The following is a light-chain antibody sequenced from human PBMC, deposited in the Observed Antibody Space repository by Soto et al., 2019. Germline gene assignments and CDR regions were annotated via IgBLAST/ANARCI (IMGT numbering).Light chain of an antibody. CDR2: GAS. J-gene: IGKJ5*01. Sequence: DIQMTQPPSSLSASFGDRVTVTCRASHSIEGYLNWYQHKPGEAPNLLIYGASSLQSGVPSRFSGSGSGTDFSLTISGLQPEDSATYYCQQSSRTPFTFGQGTRLEIK. CDR1: HSIEGY. V-gene: IGKV1-39*01. CDR3: QQSSRTPFT.